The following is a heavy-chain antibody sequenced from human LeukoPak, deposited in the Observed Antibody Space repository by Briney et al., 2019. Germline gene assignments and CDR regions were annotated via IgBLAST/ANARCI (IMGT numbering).Heavy chain of an antibody. J-gene: IGHJ6*03. CDR1: GGSISSSNW. CDR2: IYYSGST. D-gene: IGHD3-22*01. V-gene: IGHV4-4*02. CDR3: AITRYYDSSGYYRYYYYYMDV. Sequence: PSGTLSLTCAVSGGSISSSNWWSWVRQPPGKGLEGIGYIYYSGSTYYNPSLKSRVTISVDTSKNQFSLKLSSVTAADTAVYYCAITRYYDSSGYYRYYYYYMDVWGKGTTVTVSS.